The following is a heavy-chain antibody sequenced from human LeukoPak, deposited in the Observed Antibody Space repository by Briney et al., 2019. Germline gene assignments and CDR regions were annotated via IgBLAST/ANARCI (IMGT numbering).Heavy chain of an antibody. D-gene: IGHD6-13*01. Sequence: GGSLRLSCAASGFTFIDAWMSWVRQAPGKGLEWVGRIKSKAGGGTPDYAAPVKGTFTITRDDSQNTLYVQMDSLTTDDTAVYYCATIRDSSSWAFDYWGQGTLVTVSS. J-gene: IGHJ4*02. CDR1: GFTFIDAW. V-gene: IGHV3-15*01. CDR3: ATIRDSSSWAFDY. CDR2: IKSKAGGGTP.